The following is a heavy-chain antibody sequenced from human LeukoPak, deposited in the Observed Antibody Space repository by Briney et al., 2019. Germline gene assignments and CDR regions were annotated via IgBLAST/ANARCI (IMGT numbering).Heavy chain of an antibody. D-gene: IGHD6-6*01. J-gene: IGHJ4*02. Sequence: GESLKISCKGSGYVFTSYWITWVRQMPGKGLEWMGMIDPTDSYTNYSPSFQGHVTISTDKSISTAYLQWSSLKASDTAIYYCARRGRSSSNFDFWGQGTLVTVSS. CDR2: IDPTDSYT. CDR1: GYVFTSYW. V-gene: IGHV5-10-1*01. CDR3: ARRGRSSSNFDF.